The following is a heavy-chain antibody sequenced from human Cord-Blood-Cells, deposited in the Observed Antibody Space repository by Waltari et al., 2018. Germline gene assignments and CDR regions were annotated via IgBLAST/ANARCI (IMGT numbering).Heavy chain of an antibody. J-gene: IGHJ4*02. Sequence: QLQLQESGPGLVKPSETLSLTCTVSGGSISSSSYYWGWTRQPPGKGLEWIGSIYYSGSTYYNPSLKSRVTISVDTSKNQFSLKLSSVTAADTAVYYCARGDTYYYDSSGYLFDYWGQGTLVTVSS. CDR1: GGSISSSSYY. D-gene: IGHD3-22*01. V-gene: IGHV4-39*01. CDR3: ARGDTYYYDSSGYLFDY. CDR2: IYYSGST.